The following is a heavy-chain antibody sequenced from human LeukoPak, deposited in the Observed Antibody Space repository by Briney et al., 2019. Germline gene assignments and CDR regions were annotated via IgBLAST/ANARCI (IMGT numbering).Heavy chain of an antibody. J-gene: IGHJ4*02. D-gene: IGHD6-13*01. CDR3: AKLPYSSSPADY. V-gene: IGHV3-23*01. CDR1: GFTFSSYA. Sequence: GGSLRLSCAASGFTFSSYAMSWVRQAPGKGLEWVSYISSSGSTIYYADSVKGRFTISRDNSKSTLYLQMNSLRAEDTAVYYCAKLPYSSSPADYWGQGTLVTVSS. CDR2: ISSSGSTI.